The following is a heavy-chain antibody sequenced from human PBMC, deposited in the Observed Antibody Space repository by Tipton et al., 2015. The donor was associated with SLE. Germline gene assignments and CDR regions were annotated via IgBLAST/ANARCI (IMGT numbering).Heavy chain of an antibody. CDR3: ARGDDYGEPYYYGMDV. CDR2: IYSGGST. D-gene: IGHD4-17*01. J-gene: IGHJ6*02. V-gene: IGHV3-66*01. CDR1: GFTVSSNY. Sequence: AVSGFTVSSNYMSWVRQAPGKGLEWVSVIYSGGSTYYADSVKGRFTISRDNSKNTLYLQMNSLRAEDTAVYYCARGDDYGEPYYYGMDVWGQGTTVTVSS.